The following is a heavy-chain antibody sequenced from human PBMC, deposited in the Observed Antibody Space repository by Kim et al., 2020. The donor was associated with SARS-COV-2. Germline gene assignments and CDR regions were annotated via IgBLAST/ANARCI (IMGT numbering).Heavy chain of an antibody. Sequence: YADSVMGRVTITRDNAKQTVYLQMNSLRAEDTAIYYGATLHFYNGAHWGQGTRVTVSS. V-gene: IGHV3-11*06. CDR3: ATLHFYNGAH. J-gene: IGHJ4*02. D-gene: IGHD1-20*01.